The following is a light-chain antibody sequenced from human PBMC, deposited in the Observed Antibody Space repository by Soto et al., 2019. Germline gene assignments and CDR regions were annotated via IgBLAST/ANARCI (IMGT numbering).Light chain of an antibody. V-gene: IGKV4-1*01. Sequence: DIVMTQSPDSLAVSLGERATINCKSSQSVLYSSNNKDYLAWYQQKLGQPPKLLIYWASTRESGVPDRFSGSGSGTDFTLTISSLQADDVAVYYCQQYYRPPSTLGQGTTVEIK. CDR2: WAS. CDR3: QQYYRPPST. J-gene: IGKJ1*01. CDR1: QSVLYSSNNKDY.